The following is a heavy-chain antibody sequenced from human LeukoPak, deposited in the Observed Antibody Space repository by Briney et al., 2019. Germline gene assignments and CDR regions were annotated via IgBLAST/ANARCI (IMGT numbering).Heavy chain of an antibody. V-gene: IGHV3-21*01. CDR2: ISSSSSYI. CDR3: ARAGHCSGGSCYGDYYFDY. D-gene: IGHD2-15*01. J-gene: IGHJ4*02. CDR1: GFTFSSYA. Sequence: GGSLRLSCAASGFTFSSYAMSWVRQAPGKGLEWVSSISSSSSYIYYADSVKGRFTISRDNAKNSLYLQMNSLRAEDTAVYYCARAGHCSGGSCYGDYYFDYWGQGTLVTVSS.